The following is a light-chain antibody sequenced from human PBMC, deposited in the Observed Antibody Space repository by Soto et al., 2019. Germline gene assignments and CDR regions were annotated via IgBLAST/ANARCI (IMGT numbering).Light chain of an antibody. CDR3: SSYTSSSPYV. Sequence: QSALTQPASVSGSPGQSITISCTGTSSDVGAYIYVSWYQHHPGKAPKVMIYEVTNRPSGVSDRFSGSKSGNTASLTISGLQAEDEGDYYCSSYTSSSPYVFGTGTKSPS. CDR2: EVT. V-gene: IGLV2-14*01. CDR1: SSDVGAYIY. J-gene: IGLJ1*01.